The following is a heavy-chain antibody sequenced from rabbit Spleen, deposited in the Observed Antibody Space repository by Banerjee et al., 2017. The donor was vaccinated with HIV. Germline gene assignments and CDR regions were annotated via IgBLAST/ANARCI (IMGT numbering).Heavy chain of an antibody. CDR3: ARDTGTSFSTYGMDL. CDR2: IESGSSGFT. D-gene: IGHD8-1*01. CDR1: GVSFSASSY. Sequence: QEQVKETGGGLVQPEGSLTLTCTASGVSFSASSYMCWVRQAPGKGLEWIACIESGSSGFTYFATWAKGRFTCSKTSSTTVTLQMTRLTAADTATYFCARDTGTSFSTYGMDLWGPGTLVTVS. V-gene: IGHV1S45*01. J-gene: IGHJ6*01.